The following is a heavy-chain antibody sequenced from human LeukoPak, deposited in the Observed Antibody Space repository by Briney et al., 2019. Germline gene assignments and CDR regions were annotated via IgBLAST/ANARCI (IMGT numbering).Heavy chain of an antibody. CDR1: GFTLRTYE. Sequence: PGGSLRLSCAASGFTLRTYEMTWVRQAPGKGLEWSSFVSSSGGATFSADSVKGRFTVSRDNAENSVYLQMNSLRAEDTAIYYCARDPTSYFYGLDVWGQGTTVTVSS. V-gene: IGHV3-48*03. J-gene: IGHJ6*02. CDR3: ARDPTSYFYGLDV. CDR2: VSSSGGAT.